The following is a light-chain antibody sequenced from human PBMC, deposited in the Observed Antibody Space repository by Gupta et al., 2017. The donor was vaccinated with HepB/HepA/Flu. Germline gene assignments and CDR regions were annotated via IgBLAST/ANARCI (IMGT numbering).Light chain of an antibody. CDR1: QSVSSSY. J-gene: IGKJ4*01. Sequence: EIVLTQSPATLSLSPGERATLSCRASQSVSSSYLDWYQQKPGHAPRLLIYGASSRATGPPDRFSGSSCXKFXTLTSSXRDQEDSAEYYCQHDGSSPLITFGXGTKVEIK. V-gene: IGKV3-20*01. CDR2: GAS. CDR3: QHDGSSPLIT.